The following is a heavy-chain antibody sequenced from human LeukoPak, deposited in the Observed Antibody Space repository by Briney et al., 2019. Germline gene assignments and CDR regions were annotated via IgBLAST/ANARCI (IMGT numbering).Heavy chain of an antibody. Sequence: QSGGSLRLSCAASGFTFSSYNMNWVRQAPGKGLEWVSYISSSSRDIFYGDSVKGRFTISRDDAKNSLYLQLNSLRAEDTAVYYCARDPPGWGGFEYWGQGTLVTVSS. CDR2: ISSSSRDI. CDR3: ARDPPGWGGFEY. J-gene: IGHJ4*02. CDR1: GFTFSSYN. V-gene: IGHV3-48*01. D-gene: IGHD3-10*01.